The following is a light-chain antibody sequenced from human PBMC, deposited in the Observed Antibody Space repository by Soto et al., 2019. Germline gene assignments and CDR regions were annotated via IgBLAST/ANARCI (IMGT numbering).Light chain of an antibody. J-gene: IGKJ1*01. Sequence: EIVLTQSPGTLSLSPGERATLSCRASQSVSSSYLAWYQQTPGRAPRLLIYAASSRGTGIPDRFSGSGSGTDFTITISILETYDFSVYYCQQYCNSHRTFGQGTRVEIK. V-gene: IGKV3-20*01. CDR2: AAS. CDR1: QSVSSSY. CDR3: QQYCNSHRT.